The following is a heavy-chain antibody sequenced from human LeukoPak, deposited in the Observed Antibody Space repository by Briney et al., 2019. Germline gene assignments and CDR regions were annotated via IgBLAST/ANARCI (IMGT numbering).Heavy chain of an antibody. J-gene: IGHJ4*02. CDR2: MYYSGST. CDR3: AREDYYVPY. Sequence: SETLSLTCTVSGSSMSRSSYYWGWIRQPPGKGLEWTGTMYYSGSTYYNPSLKSRVTISEDTSKNQFSLKLNSVTAADTAMYYCAREDYYVPYWGQGTLVTVSS. D-gene: IGHD3-10*02. CDR1: GSSMSRSSYY. V-gene: IGHV4-39*07.